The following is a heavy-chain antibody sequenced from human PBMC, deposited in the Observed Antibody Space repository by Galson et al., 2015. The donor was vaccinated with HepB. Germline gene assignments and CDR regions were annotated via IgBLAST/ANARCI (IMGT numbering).Heavy chain of an antibody. V-gene: IGHV1-3*01. CDR1: GYTFATYA. CDR3: ARGSSTFDY. CDR2: INAGNGNT. D-gene: IGHD2-2*01. Sequence: SVKVSCKASGYTFATYAMHWVRQAPGQRLEWMGWINAGNGNTKYSQKFQDRVTITRDTSASTAYMELSSLRYEDTAVYYCARGSSTFDYWGQGTLVTVSS. J-gene: IGHJ4*02.